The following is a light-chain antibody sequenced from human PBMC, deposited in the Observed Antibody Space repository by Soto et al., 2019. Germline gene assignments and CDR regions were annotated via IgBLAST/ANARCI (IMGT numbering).Light chain of an antibody. Sequence: QSGLTQPASVSGSPGQSITISCTGTSSDVGGYNYVSWYQQHPGKAPKLIIYEVSNRPSGVSNRFSGSKSGNTASLTISGLQAEDEADYYCSSYTISSTYVFGTGTKLTVL. CDR1: SSDVGGYNY. J-gene: IGLJ1*01. V-gene: IGLV2-14*01. CDR2: EVS. CDR3: SSYTISSTYV.